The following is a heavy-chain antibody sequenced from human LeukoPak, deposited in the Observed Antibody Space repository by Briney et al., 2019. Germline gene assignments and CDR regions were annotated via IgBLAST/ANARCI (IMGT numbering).Heavy chain of an antibody. CDR3: ARCGSPEWFDP. CDR2: IYYNGST. Sequence: PSETLSLTCTVSGGSISSYYWIWIRQPPAKGLEGIGYIYYNGSTNYNPSLKSRVTISVDTSKNQFSLKLSSVTAADTAVYYCARCGSPEWFDPWGQGTLVTVSS. CDR1: GGSISSYY. J-gene: IGHJ5*02. V-gene: IGHV4-59*01. D-gene: IGHD1-14*01.